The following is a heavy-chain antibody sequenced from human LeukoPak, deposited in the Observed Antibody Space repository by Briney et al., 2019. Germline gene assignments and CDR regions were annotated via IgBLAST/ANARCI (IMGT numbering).Heavy chain of an antibody. CDR3: ARGGNWNRENYFDY. D-gene: IGHD1-1*01. CDR2: IYSGGST. J-gene: IGHJ4*02. CDR1: GFTVSSNY. V-gene: IGHV3-53*01. Sequence: GGSLRLSCAASGFTVSSNYMSWVRQAPGKGLEWVSVIYSGGSTYYADSVKGRFTISRDNSKNTLYLQMNSLRAEDTAVYYCARGGNWNRENYFDYWGQGTLVTVSS.